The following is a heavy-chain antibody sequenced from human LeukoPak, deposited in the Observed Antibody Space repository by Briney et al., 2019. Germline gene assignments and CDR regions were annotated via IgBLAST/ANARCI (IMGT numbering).Heavy chain of an antibody. D-gene: IGHD3-16*01. CDR2: TKPDGSTT. J-gene: IGHJ5*02. CDR3: ARDLRGSPDR. Sequence: GGSLRLSCSASGFTFTTFWMNWVGPVPGQGLVWVSLTKPDGSTTTFADSVKGRFTISRGNAKNTVYLQMNSLGGEDTAIYYCARDLRGSPDRWGQGTLVTVSS. V-gene: IGHV3-74*01. CDR1: GFTFTTFW.